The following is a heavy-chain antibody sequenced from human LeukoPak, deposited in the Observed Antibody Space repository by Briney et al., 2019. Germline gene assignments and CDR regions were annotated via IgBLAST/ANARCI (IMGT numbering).Heavy chain of an antibody. D-gene: IGHD1-26*01. V-gene: IGHV3-53*01. CDR1: GFTVSSNY. CDR3: AKSGATTWRACFDY. CDR2: IYSGGST. J-gene: IGHJ4*02. Sequence: GGSLRLSCAASGFTVSSNYMSWVRQAPGKGLEWVSVIYSGGSTYYADSVKGRFTISRDNSKNTLYLQMNSLRAEDTAVYYCAKSGATTWRACFDYWGQGTLVTVSS.